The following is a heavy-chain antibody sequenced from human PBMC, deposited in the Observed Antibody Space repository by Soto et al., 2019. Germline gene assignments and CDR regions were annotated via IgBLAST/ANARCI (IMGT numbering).Heavy chain of an antibody. V-gene: IGHV2-5*02. J-gene: IGHJ4*02. Sequence: QITLKESGPTVVKPTQTLTLTCSLSGFSHNTAGVGVGWIRQPPGKALEWLAVIYWDDDKSWNPSLRDRLTINRDSSDDQVVLTVTNMDPVDTGTYYCARRRGGFGGGWTTPYFDCWGPGPLVTVSS. D-gene: IGHD6-19*01. CDR2: IYWDDDK. CDR3: ARRRGGFGGGWTTPYFDC. CDR1: GFSHNTAGVG.